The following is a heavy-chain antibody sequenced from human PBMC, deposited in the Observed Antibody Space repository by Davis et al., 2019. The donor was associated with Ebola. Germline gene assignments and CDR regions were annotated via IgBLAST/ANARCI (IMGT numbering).Heavy chain of an antibody. D-gene: IGHD2-2*01. CDR2: IKSKTDGGTT. J-gene: IGHJ6*02. V-gene: IGHV3-15*01. Sequence: GESLKISCAASGFTFSNAWMSWVRQAPGKGLEWVGRIKSKTDGGTTDYAAPVKGRFTISRDDSKNTLYLQMNSLKTEDTAVYYCTTDIVVVPAADYYYYYGMDVWGHGTTVTVSS. CDR1: GFTFSNAW. CDR3: TTDIVVVPAADYYYYYGMDV.